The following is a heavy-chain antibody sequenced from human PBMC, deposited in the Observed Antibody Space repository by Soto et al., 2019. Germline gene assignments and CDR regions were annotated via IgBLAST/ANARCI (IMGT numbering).Heavy chain of an antibody. CDR2: IYYSGTT. V-gene: IGHV4-31*03. CDR1: GGSISSGGYY. D-gene: IGHD3-10*01. J-gene: IGHJ5*01. Sequence: QVQLQESGPGLVKPSQTLSLTCSVSGGSISSGGYYWSWGRQHPGKGLEWIGDIYYSGTTYYNPSHKCRVSISVDKSRSQCSLKANDLTAADTAVYYCARWLGALSSEGNWFDSWGQGTLVSVSS. CDR3: ARWLGALSSEGNWFDS.